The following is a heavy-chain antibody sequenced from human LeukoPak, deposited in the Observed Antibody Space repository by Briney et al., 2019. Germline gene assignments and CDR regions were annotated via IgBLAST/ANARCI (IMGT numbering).Heavy chain of an antibody. V-gene: IGHV4-38-2*01. CDR1: GYSISSGYY. CDR2: IYHSGST. J-gene: IGHJ4*02. Sequence: SETLSLTCAVSGYSISSGYYWGWIRQPPGKGLEWIGSIYHSGSTYYNPSLKSRVTILVDTSKNQFSLKLSSVTAADTAVYYCARLESGYYGSGSPDYWGQGTLVTVSP. CDR3: ARLESGYYGSGSPDY. D-gene: IGHD3-10*01.